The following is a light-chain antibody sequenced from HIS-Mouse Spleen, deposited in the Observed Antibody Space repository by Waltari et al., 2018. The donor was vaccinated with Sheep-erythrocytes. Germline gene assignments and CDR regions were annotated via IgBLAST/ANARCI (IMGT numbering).Light chain of an antibody. CDR2: LGS. V-gene: IGKV2-28*01. Sequence: IVLTQSPLSLPVTPGQPASISCRSSQSLLHSNGYNYLDWYLQKPGQSPQLLIYLGSNRASGVPDRCSGSGSGTDFTMKISSVEAEDVGVYYCMQALQTPIFTFGPGTKVDIK. CDR1: QSLLHSNGYNY. J-gene: IGKJ3*01. CDR3: MQALQTPIFT.